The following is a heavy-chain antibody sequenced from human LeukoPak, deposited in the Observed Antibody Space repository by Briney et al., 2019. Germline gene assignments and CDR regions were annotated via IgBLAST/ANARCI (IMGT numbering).Heavy chain of an antibody. CDR2: ISDSAGS. D-gene: IGHD6-19*01. CDR1: GGSVSSGISY. Sequence: SETLSLTCSVPGGSVSSGISYWSWIRQPPGEGLEWIAYISDSAGSDYNPSRRGRFTISLNTSKNQFSLRLTSVTAADTAVYYCARSAVGSSGWYEDYWGQGTLVTVSS. V-gene: IGHV4-61*01. CDR3: ARSAVGSSGWYEDY. J-gene: IGHJ4*02.